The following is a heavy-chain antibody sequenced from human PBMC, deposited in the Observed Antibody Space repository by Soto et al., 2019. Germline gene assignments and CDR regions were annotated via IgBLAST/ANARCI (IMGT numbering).Heavy chain of an antibody. CDR3: ARETGGAIDY. D-gene: IGHD1-26*01. Sequence: QLQLQESGPGLLRPSETLTLTCTVSGDSISTSSYYWGWVRQPPGKGLEWIGTIYHSGSTFYKPSLRSRVTLAVDTSRNQFSLKVNSVTAPDTATYYCARETGGAIDYWGQGILVTVSS. CDR2: IYHSGST. J-gene: IGHJ4*02. V-gene: IGHV4-39*01. CDR1: GDSISTSSYY.